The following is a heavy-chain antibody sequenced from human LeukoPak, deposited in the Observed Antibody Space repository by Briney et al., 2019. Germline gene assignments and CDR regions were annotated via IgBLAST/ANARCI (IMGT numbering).Heavy chain of an antibody. V-gene: IGHV3-64*02. Sequence: GSLRLSCAGSGFTFSDYTMHWVRQAPGEGLEYVSAITGNARSKYHADSARGRFAISRDNSKDTLYLQMGSLRPEDTAVYYCARGPSSSFYMDVWGKGTTVTISS. J-gene: IGHJ6*03. CDR2: ITGNARSK. CDR3: ARGPSSSFYMDV. CDR1: GFTFSDYT.